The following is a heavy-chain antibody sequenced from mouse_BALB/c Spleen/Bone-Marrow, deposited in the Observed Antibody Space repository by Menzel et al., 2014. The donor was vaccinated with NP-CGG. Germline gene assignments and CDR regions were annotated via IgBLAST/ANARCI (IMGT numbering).Heavy chain of an antibody. CDR2: IWAGGST. V-gene: IGHV2-9*02. CDR1: GFSSTSYG. Sequence: VQGVESGPGLVAPSQSLSITCTVSGFSSTSYGVHWVRQPPGKGLEWLGLIWAGGSTNYNSALMSRLSISKDNSKSQVFLKMNSLQIDDTAMYYCARKDYGSRGGYFDVWGAGTTVTVSS. D-gene: IGHD1-1*01. CDR3: ARKDYGSRGGYFDV. J-gene: IGHJ1*01.